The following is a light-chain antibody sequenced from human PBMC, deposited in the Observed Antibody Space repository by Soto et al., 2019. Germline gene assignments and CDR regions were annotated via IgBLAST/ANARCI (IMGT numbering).Light chain of an antibody. CDR3: SSYTSSSHVV. V-gene: IGLV2-14*01. Sequence: QSALTQPASVSGSPGQSITISCTGTSSDVGGYNYASWYQQHPGKAPKLMIYDVSNRPSGVSNRFSGSKSGNTASLTISGLQAEDEADYYCSSYTSSSHVVFGGGTKVTVL. CDR2: DVS. J-gene: IGLJ2*01. CDR1: SSDVGGYNY.